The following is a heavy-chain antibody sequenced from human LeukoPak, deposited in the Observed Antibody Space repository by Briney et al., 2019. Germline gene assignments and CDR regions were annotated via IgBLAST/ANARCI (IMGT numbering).Heavy chain of an antibody. V-gene: IGHV3-30-3*01. CDR3: ARGGTMVRGVPFDY. J-gene: IGHJ4*02. Sequence: GRSLRLSCAASGFTFSSYAMHWVRQAPGKGLEWVAVISYDGSNKYYADSVKGRFTISRDNSKNTLYLQMNSLRAEDTAVYYCARGGTMVRGVPFDYWGQGTLVTVSS. D-gene: IGHD3-10*01. CDR2: ISYDGSNK. CDR1: GFTFSSYA.